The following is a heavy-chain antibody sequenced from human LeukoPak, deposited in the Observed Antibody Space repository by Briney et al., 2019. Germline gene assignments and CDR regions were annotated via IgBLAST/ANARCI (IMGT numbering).Heavy chain of an antibody. CDR3: ARRGSCTNGVCSYFDY. V-gene: IGHV5-51*01. CDR1: GYSFTSYW. Sequence: GESLKISCKGSGYSFTSYWIGWVRQMPGKGLEWMGIIYPGDSDTRYSPSFQGQVTISADKSISTAYLQWSSLKASDTAIYYCARRGSCTNGVCSYFDYWGQGTLVTVSS. J-gene: IGHJ4*02. D-gene: IGHD2-8*01. CDR2: IYPGDSDT.